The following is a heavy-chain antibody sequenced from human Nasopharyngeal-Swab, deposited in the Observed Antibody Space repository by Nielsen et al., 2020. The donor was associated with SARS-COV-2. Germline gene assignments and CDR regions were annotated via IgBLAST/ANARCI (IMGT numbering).Heavy chain of an antibody. Sequence: GESLKISCAASGFTFSSYGMHWVRQAPGKGLEWVAVISYDGSNKYYADSVKGRFTISRDNSKNTLYLQMNSLRAEDTAVYYCAKDSVIFDYSRHWYFDLWGRGTWSLSPQ. CDR3: AKDSVIFDYSRHWYFDL. J-gene: IGHJ2*01. D-gene: IGHD3/OR15-3a*01. CDR1: GFTFSSYG. CDR2: ISYDGSNK. V-gene: IGHV3-30*18.